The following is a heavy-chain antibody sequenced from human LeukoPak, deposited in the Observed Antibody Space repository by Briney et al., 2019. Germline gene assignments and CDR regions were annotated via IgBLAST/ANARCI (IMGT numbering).Heavy chain of an antibody. CDR1: GFTFSSYS. V-gene: IGHV3-21*04. D-gene: IGHD3-10*01. Sequence: GGSLRLSCAASGFTFSSYSMNWVRQAPGRGLEWVSSISSSRSYIYYADSVKGRFTISRDNAKNSLYLQMNSLRSDDTAVYYCARTTSLPSLEIWFGELLSSDNWFDPWGQGTLVTVSS. CDR3: ARTTSLPSLEIWFGELLSSDNWFDP. CDR2: ISSSRSYI. J-gene: IGHJ5*02.